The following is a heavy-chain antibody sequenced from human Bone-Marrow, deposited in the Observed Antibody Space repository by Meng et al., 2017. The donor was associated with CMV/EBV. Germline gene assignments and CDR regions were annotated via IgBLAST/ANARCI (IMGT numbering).Heavy chain of an antibody. CDR3: ASITIFGKYVDY. CDR2: INHSGST. D-gene: IGHD3-3*01. Sequence: SETLSLTCAVYGGSFSGYYWSWIRQPPGKGLEWIGEINHSGSTNYNPSLKSRVTISVDTSKNQCSLKLSAVTAADTAVYYCASITIFGKYVDYWGQGTLVTVSS. J-gene: IGHJ4*02. V-gene: IGHV4-34*01. CDR1: GGSFSGYY.